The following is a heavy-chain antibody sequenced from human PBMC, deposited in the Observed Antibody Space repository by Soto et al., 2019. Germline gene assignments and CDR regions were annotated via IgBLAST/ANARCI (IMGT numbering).Heavy chain of an antibody. J-gene: IGHJ4*02. V-gene: IGHV3-30*03. CDR2: LANDGSYQ. CDR1: GFTFSGYG. Sequence: HVQLVESGGGVVQPGGSLRLSCAASGFTFSGYGMHWVRQSPGEGLEWVAILANDGSYQYYAESVKGRFTISRDNSKNTLYLQMDSLRPEDTAVYYCARSIGGSSYYPPDYWGQGTLVTVSS. D-gene: IGHD2-15*01. CDR3: ARSIGGSSYYPPDY.